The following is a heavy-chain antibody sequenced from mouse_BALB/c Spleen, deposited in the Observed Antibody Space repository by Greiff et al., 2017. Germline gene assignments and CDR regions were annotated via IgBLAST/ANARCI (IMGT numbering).Heavy chain of an antibody. CDR3: ARGKLDEGYYFDY. CDR2: IYPGDGDT. V-gene: IGHV1-80*01. Sequence: VQLQQSGAELVRPGSSVKISCKASGYAFSSYWMNWVKQRPGQGLEWIGQIYPGDGDTNYNGKFKGKATLTADKSSSTAYMQLSSLTSEDSAVYYCARGKLDEGYYFDYWGQGTTLTVSS. D-gene: IGHD4-1*01. J-gene: IGHJ2*01. CDR1: GYAFSSYW.